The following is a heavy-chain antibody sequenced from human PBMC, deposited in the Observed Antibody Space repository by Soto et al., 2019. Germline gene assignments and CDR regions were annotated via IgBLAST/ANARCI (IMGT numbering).Heavy chain of an antibody. Sequence: LTLSCSASGFTFSDYYISWYRQPPGKGLEWVSYISSSDSIYYADSVKGRFTISRDNAKNSLYLQMNSLRAEDTAVYYCARGLGYYDSSGYFDYWGQGTLVTVSS. CDR2: ISSSDSI. CDR3: ARGLGYYDSSGYFDY. J-gene: IGHJ4*02. D-gene: IGHD3-22*01. V-gene: IGHV3-11*01. CDR1: GFTFSDYY.